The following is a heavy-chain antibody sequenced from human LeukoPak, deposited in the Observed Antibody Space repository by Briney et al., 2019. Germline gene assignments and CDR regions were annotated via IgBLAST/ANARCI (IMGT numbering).Heavy chain of an antibody. Sequence: GGSLRLSCAASGFTFSSYAMHWVSQAPGKGLEWVAVISYDGSNKYYADSVKGRFTISRDNSKNTLYLQMNSLRAEDTAVYYCAKIRVGATMKFDYWGQGTLVTVSS. V-gene: IGHV3-30*04. CDR1: GFTFSSYA. D-gene: IGHD1-26*01. J-gene: IGHJ4*02. CDR3: AKIRVGATMKFDY. CDR2: ISYDGSNK.